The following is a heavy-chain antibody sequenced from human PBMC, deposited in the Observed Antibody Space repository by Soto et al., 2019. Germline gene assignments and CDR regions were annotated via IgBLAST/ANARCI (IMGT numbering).Heavy chain of an antibody. V-gene: IGHV4-59*01. CDR1: GGSISSYY. J-gene: IGHJ4*02. CDR2: IYYSGST. D-gene: IGHD3-22*01. Sequence: SETLSLTCTVSGGSISSYYWSWIRQPPGKGLEWIGYIYYSGSTNYNPSLKSRVTISVDTSKSQFSLKLSSVTAADTAVYYCARDARDLLLHYFDYWGQGTLVTVSS. CDR3: ARDARDLLLHYFDY.